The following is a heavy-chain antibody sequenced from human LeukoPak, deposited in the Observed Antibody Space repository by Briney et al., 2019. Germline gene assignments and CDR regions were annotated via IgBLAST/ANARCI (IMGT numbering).Heavy chain of an antibody. CDR1: GFSLSTSGVG. Sequence: SGPTLVKPTQTLTLTCTFSGFSLSTSGVGVGWIRQPPGKALEWLALIYWNDDKRYSPSLKSRLTITKDTSKNQVVLTMTNMDPVDTATYYCAHGCFSGYDWTDFDYWGQGTLVTVSS. CDR3: AHGCFSGYDWTDFDY. J-gene: IGHJ4*02. CDR2: IYWNDDK. V-gene: IGHV2-5*01. D-gene: IGHD5-12*01.